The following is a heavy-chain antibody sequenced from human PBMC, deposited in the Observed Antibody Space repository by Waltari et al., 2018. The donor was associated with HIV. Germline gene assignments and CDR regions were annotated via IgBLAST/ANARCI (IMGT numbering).Heavy chain of an antibody. Sequence: EVQLVESGGGLVQPGGSLRLSCAASGFTFRNFWMSWVRQVPGKGLEWLANIKQDGSEKYYVDSVKGRFTISRDNAKNSLYLQMNSLRAEDTAVYYCASPSIRAGMDVWGQGTTVTVSS. CDR2: IKQDGSEK. CDR3: ASPSIRAGMDV. J-gene: IGHJ6*02. CDR1: GFTFRNFW. D-gene: IGHD2-2*02. V-gene: IGHV3-7*01.